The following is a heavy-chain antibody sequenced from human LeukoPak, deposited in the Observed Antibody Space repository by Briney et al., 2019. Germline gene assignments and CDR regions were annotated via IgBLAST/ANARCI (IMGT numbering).Heavy chain of an antibody. CDR2: IYWDDDK. V-gene: IGHV2-5*02. Sequence: SGPTLVNPTQTLTLTCTFSGFSLSTSGVGVGWIRQPPGKPLEWLALIYWDDDKRYSPSLKSRLTTTKDTSKNQVVLTMTNMDPVDTATYYCAHRQVWGDYVSWFDPWGQGTLVTVSS. CDR3: AHRQVWGDYVSWFDP. J-gene: IGHJ5*02. CDR1: GFSLSTSGVG. D-gene: IGHD4-17*01.